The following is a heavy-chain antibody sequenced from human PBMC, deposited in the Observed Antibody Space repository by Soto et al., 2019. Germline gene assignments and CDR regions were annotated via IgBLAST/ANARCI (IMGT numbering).Heavy chain of an antibody. Sequence: EASVKVSCKVSGYTLTELSMHWVRQAPGKGLEWMGWFNPENGDTIYAQKFQGWVTMTRDTSISTAYMELSRLRSDDTAVYYCARSTHYGGTTKNWFDPWGQGTLVTVSS. CDR3: ARSTHYGGTTKNWFDP. V-gene: IGHV1-2*04. J-gene: IGHJ5*02. CDR2: FNPENGDT. CDR1: GYTLTELS. D-gene: IGHD1-1*01.